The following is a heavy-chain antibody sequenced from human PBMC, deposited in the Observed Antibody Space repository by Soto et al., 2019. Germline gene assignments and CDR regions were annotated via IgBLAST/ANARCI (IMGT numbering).Heavy chain of an antibody. J-gene: IGHJ4*02. CDR2: IYHSGST. Sequence: QVQLQESGPGLVKPSGTLSLTCAVSGGSISSSDWWSWVRQPPGKGLEGIGEIYHSGSTNYNPSLKRRVTISVDKSKNLFSPKLSSVTAADTAVYYCARDSHCGGDCRTSFDYWGQGTLVTVSS. V-gene: IGHV4-4*02. CDR3: ARDSHCGGDCRTSFDY. D-gene: IGHD2-21*02. CDR1: GGSISSSDW.